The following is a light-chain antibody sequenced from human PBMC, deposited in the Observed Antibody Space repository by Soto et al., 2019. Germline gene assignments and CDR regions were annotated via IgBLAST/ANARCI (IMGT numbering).Light chain of an antibody. J-gene: IGKJ4*01. CDR2: DAS. V-gene: IGKV1-5*01. CDR3: QQANSFPLT. Sequence: DIQMTHSPSTLSASVGDRVTITCRASKNINTWVAWYQQKPGKAPKLLIYDASSSESGVPSRFSGSGSGTDFTLTISSVQPEDFATYYCQQANSFPLTFGGGTKVDNK. CDR1: KNINTW.